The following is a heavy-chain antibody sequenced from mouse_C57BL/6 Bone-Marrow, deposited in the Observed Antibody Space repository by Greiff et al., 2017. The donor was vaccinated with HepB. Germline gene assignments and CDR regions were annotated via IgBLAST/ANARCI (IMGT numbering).Heavy chain of an antibody. J-gene: IGHJ1*03. Sequence: DVKLQESGPVLVKPGASVKMSCKASGYTFTDYYMNWVKQSHGKSLEWIGVINPYNGGTSYNQKFKGKATLTVDKSSSTAYMELNSLTSEDAAVYYCARRTYYGRYFDVWGTGTTVTVSS. D-gene: IGHD1-1*01. CDR1: GYTFTDYY. CDR2: INPYNGGT. CDR3: ARRTYYGRYFDV. V-gene: IGHV1-19*01.